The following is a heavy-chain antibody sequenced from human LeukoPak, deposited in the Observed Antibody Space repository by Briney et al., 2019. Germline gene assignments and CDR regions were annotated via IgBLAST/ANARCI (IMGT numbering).Heavy chain of an antibody. J-gene: IGHJ6*02. D-gene: IGHD6-13*01. CDR3: ARAISSSWSGRDYGMDV. V-gene: IGHV3-21*01. CDR1: GFTISSYS. Sequence: PGGSLRLSCAAAGFTISSYSMNWVRLAAERGLEWVSSISSSSSYIYYADSVKGRFTISRDNAKNSLYLQMNSLRAEDTAVYYYARAISSSWSGRDYGMDVWGQGTTVTVSS. CDR2: ISSSSSYI.